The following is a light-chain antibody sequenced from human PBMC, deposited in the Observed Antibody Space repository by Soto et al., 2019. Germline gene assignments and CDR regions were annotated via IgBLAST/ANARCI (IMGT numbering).Light chain of an antibody. CDR2: EVN. CDR3: SSYTSSNAPLI. V-gene: IGLV2-14*01. Sequence: QSALTQPASVSGSLGHSITISCTGTNSDVGGYNYVSWYQQHPGKAPKVMIYEVNNRPSGVSNRFSGSKSGNTASLTISGLQAEDEADYYCSSYTSSNAPLIFGGGTKLTVL. J-gene: IGLJ2*01. CDR1: NSDVGGYNY.